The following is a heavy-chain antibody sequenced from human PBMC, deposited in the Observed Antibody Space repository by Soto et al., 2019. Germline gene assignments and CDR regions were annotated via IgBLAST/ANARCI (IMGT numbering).Heavy chain of an antibody. CDR2: IYYSGST. CDR1: GGSISSYY. J-gene: IGHJ4*02. CDR3: ARTYYDFWSGYPPTSTFDY. D-gene: IGHD3-3*01. V-gene: IGHV4-59*01. Sequence: SETLSLTCTVSGGSISSYYWSWIRQPPGKGLEWIGYIYYSGSTNYNPSLKSRVTISVDTSKNQFSLKLSSVTAADTAVYYCARTYYDFWSGYPPTSTFDYWGQGTLVTVSS.